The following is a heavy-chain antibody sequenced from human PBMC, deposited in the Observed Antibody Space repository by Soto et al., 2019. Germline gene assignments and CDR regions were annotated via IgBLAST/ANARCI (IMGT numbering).Heavy chain of an antibody. D-gene: IGHD1-26*01. V-gene: IGHV3-30-3*01. CDR1: VFTFSSYA. CDR3: ARGARSGSYGDY. Sequence: WSLRLSCAASVFTFSSYAMHWFRQAPGKGLEWVAVISYDGSNKYYADSVKGRFTISRDNSKNTLYLQMNSLRAEDTAVYYCARGARSGSYGDYWGQGTLVTVSS. CDR2: ISYDGSNK. J-gene: IGHJ4*02.